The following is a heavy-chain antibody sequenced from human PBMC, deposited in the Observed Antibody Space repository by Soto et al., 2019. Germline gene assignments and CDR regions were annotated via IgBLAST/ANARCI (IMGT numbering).Heavy chain of an antibody. V-gene: IGHV3-48*03. J-gene: IGHJ4*02. CDR3: ARDSFDN. CDR2: ITSSGDRA. Sequence: EVQLVESGGGLAQPGGFLRLSCVASGFTFSYYEMNWVRQAPGKGLEWISYITSSGDRAQYADSVKGRFTISRDNTKNLLYLQMTSLSAEDTGLYYCARDSFDNWGQGTLVTVSS. CDR1: GFTFSYYE.